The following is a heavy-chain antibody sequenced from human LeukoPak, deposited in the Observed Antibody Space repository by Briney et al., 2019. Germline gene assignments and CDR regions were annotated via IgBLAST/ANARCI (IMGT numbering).Heavy chain of an antibody. Sequence: PGGSLRLPCAASGFTFSSYAMSWVRQAPGKGLEWVSAISGSGGSTYYADSVKGRFTISRDNSKNTLYLQMNSLGAEDTAVYYCAKDGGGYCSGGSCYDYWGQGTLVTVSS. D-gene: IGHD2-15*01. V-gene: IGHV3-23*01. CDR3: AKDGGGYCSGGSCYDY. J-gene: IGHJ4*02. CDR1: GFTFSSYA. CDR2: ISGSGGST.